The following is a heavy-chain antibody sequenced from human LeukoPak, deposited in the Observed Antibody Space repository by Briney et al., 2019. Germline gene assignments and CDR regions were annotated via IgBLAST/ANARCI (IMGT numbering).Heavy chain of an antibody. D-gene: IGHD6-19*01. CDR1: GGSVSNYY. CDR2: IFYNGST. Sequence: SETLSLTCTVSGGSVSNYYWGWVRQPPGKGLEWVGNIFYNGSTSYNPSLKSRVSISVDTSHNQFFLKLSSVTAADTAVYYCARSRGSGWSYYFDSWGQGTLVTVSS. CDR3: ARSRGSGWSYYFDS. V-gene: IGHV4-59*02. J-gene: IGHJ4*02.